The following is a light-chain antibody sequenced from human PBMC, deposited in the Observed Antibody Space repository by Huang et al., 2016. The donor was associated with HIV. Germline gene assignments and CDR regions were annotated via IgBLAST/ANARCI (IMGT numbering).Light chain of an antibody. V-gene: IGKV1-6*01. J-gene: IGKJ1*01. CDR3: LQDYTYPWT. Sequence: AIQMTQSPASLSASVGDRGTITCRASQDIGNDLGWYQQRLGKAPKLLVSTASHLQSGVPSRFTVSGSGTHFTLTIRGLQPEDFATYYCLQDYTYPWTFGQGTKVEI. CDR2: TAS. CDR1: QDIGND.